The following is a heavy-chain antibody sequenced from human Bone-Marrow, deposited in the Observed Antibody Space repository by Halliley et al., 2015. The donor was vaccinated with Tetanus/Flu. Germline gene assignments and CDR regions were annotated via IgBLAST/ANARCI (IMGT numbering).Heavy chain of an antibody. J-gene: IGHJ4*02. Sequence: SYISSSGSVIYYADSVKGRFTISRDNAKNSLYLQMISLTTEDTAVYYCAREGDGYNYQSSPFDFWGQGTLVTVSS. V-gene: IGHV3-48*03. CDR2: ISSSGSVI. D-gene: IGHD5-12*01. CDR3: AREGDGYNYQSSPFDF.